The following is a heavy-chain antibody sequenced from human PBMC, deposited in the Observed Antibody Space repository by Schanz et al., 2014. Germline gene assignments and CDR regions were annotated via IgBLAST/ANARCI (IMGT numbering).Heavy chain of an antibody. CDR1: GYTLTDLS. J-gene: IGHJ6*02. Sequence: QVRLVQSGAELKMPGASVKVSCKVSGYTLTDLSMHWVRQAPGKGLEWMGGFDPEDVETIYAQKFQGRVTMTEDTSTDTAYMELSSLRSEDTAVYYCATDHIAAAGSQYFYYYGMGVWGQGTTVTVSS. D-gene: IGHD6-13*01. V-gene: IGHV1-24*01. CDR3: ATDHIAAAGSQYFYYYGMGV. CDR2: FDPEDVET.